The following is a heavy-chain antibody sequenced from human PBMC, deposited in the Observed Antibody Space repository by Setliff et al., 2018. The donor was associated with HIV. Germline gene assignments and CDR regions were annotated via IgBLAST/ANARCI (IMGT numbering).Heavy chain of an antibody. CDR3: AKLLPAADMAREIDS. CDR1: RGSVSDTLYY. V-gene: IGHV4-61*01. CDR2: IHYSGTT. J-gene: IGHJ4*02. D-gene: IGHD2-2*01. Sequence: SETLSLTCTVSRGSVSDTLYYWSWIRQPPGKGLEWIGQIHYSGTTKYSPSLKSRVTISVDTSKNQFSLKLISVSAADTAVYYCAKLLPAADMAREIDSWGQGTLVTVSS.